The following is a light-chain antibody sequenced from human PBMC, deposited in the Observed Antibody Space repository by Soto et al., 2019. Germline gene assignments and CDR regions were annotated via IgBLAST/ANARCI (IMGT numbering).Light chain of an antibody. Sequence: EIVMTQSPATLSLSPGESAALSCRASQSINSELAWYQQKPGQPPRLLIYGASTRATGVPARFTGSESGSEFTLIISGLQSEDFATYYCQQSYSTPWTFGRGTKLEIK. J-gene: IGKJ2*01. CDR1: QSINSE. V-gene: IGKV3-15*01. CDR2: GAS. CDR3: QQSYSTPWT.